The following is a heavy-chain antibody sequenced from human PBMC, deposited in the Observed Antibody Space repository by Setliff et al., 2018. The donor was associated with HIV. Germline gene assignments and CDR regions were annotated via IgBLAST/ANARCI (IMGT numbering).Heavy chain of an antibody. CDR3: ATGPLERPAGAYYMDV. V-gene: IGHV1-18*01. CDR1: GYNFTIFG. CDR2: INIKNGNT. Sequence: ASVKVSCKASGYNFTIFGISWVRQAPGQGLEWMGWINIKNGNTNYEQKLQGRVTMTTDTSTSTAYMELSSLRSEDTAVYYCATGPLERPAGAYYMDVWGTGTTVTVSS. D-gene: IGHD1-1*01. J-gene: IGHJ6*03.